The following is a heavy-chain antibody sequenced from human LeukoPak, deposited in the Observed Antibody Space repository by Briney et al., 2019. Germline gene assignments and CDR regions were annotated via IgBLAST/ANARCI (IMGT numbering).Heavy chain of an antibody. J-gene: IGHJ1*01. CDR3: ARRVTDSSGYYYFTEYFQH. CDR2: INPNSGGT. V-gene: IGHV1-2*02. Sequence: GASVKVSCKASGYTFTGYYMHWVRQAPGQGLEWMGWINPNSGGTNYAQKFQGRVTMTRDTSISTAYMELSRLRSDDTALYYCARRVTDSSGYYYFTEYFQHWGQGTLVTVSS. D-gene: IGHD3-22*01. CDR1: GYTFTGYY.